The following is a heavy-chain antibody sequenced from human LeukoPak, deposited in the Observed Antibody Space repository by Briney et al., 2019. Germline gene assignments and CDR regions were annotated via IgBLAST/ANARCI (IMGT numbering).Heavy chain of an antibody. J-gene: IGHJ4*02. Sequence: GGSLRLSCAASGFTFSSYGMHWVRQAPGKGLEWVAFIRYDGSNKYYADSVKGRFTISRDNSKNTLYLQMNSLRAEDTAVYYCEKVGGMWWLRPVYFGYWGQGTLVTVSS. D-gene: IGHD5-12*01. CDR2: IRYDGSNK. V-gene: IGHV3-30*02. CDR3: EKVGGMWWLRPVYFGY. CDR1: GFTFSSYG.